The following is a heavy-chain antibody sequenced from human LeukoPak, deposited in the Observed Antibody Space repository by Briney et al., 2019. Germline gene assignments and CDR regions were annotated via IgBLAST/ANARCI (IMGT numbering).Heavy chain of an antibody. Sequence: SVKVSCKASGFTFTSSAVQWVRQARGQRLEWIGWIVVGSGNTNYAQKFQERVTITRDMSTSTAYMELSSLRFEDTAVYYCAATYCGGDCYSFDYWGQGTLVTVSS. J-gene: IGHJ4*02. CDR1: GFTFTSSA. CDR2: IVVGSGNT. CDR3: AATYCGGDCYSFDY. V-gene: IGHV1-58*01. D-gene: IGHD2-21*02.